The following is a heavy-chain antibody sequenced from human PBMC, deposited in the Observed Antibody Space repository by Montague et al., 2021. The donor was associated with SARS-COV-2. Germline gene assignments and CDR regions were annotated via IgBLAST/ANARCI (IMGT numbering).Heavy chain of an antibody. D-gene: IGHD3-10*01. V-gene: IGHV4-34*01. Sequence: SETLSLTCAVSDGSVSAYFWSWVRQLPGKGLEWIGQVDRSGTAHYSPSLQSRLTLSVDTSNNQVSLNLTSVTATDTATYYCARGRDSGAYFGTKYYFQYGLDVWGQGTTVTVSS. CDR3: ARGRDSGAYFGTKYYFQYGLDV. CDR2: VDRSGTA. J-gene: IGHJ6*02. CDR1: DGSVSAYF.